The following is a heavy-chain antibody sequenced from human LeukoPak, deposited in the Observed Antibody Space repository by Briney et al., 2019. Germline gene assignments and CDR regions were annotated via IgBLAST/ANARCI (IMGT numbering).Heavy chain of an antibody. Sequence: SETLSLTCTVSGGSISSYYWGWIRQPPGKGLEWIGSIYHSGSTYYNPSLKSRVTISVDTSKNQFSLKLSSVTAADTAVYYCAKYYYDSSGYYFDYWGQGTLVTVSS. CDR1: GGSISSYY. V-gene: IGHV4-38-2*02. CDR3: AKYYYDSSGYYFDY. D-gene: IGHD3-22*01. CDR2: IYHSGST. J-gene: IGHJ4*02.